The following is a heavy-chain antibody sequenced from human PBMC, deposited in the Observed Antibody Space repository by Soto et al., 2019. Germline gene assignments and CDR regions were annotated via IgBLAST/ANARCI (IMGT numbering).Heavy chain of an antibody. J-gene: IGHJ4*02. CDR1: GFTFSGYA. CDR2: ISGSGGST. CDR3: AKGTYSGYLGEFDY. Sequence: GSLRLSNAASGFTFSGYAMSWVLKTQGKGLEWVSGISGSGGSTYYTDSVKGRFTISRDNSRDTLYLQMNSLRDEDTAVYYCAKGTYSGYLGEFDYWGQGTLVTVSS. D-gene: IGHD5-12*01. V-gene: IGHV3-23*01.